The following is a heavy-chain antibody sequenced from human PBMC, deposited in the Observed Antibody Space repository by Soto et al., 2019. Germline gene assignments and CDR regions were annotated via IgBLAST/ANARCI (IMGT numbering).Heavy chain of an antibody. CDR1: GYTFTSYG. D-gene: IGHD6-19*01. V-gene: IGHV1-18*01. J-gene: IGHJ5*02. CDR3: SRVSGQLLVVGWFDP. Sequence: QVQLVQSGAEVKKPGASVKVSCKASGYTFTSYGISWVRQAPGQGLEWMGWISAYNGNTNYAQKLQGRVTMTTDTATSIAEMDLGGLRSDDTVVDYCSRVSGQLLVVGWFDPWGQGTLVTVSS. CDR2: ISAYNGNT.